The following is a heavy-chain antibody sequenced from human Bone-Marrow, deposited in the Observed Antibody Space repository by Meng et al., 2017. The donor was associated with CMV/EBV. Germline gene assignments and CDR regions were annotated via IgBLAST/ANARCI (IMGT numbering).Heavy chain of an antibody. V-gene: IGHV4-34*01. Sequence: SETLSLTCAVYGGSFSGYYWSWIRQPPGKGLEWIGEINHSGSTNYNPSLKSRVTISVDTSKTQFSLKLSSVTAADTAVYYCERGLGTPAGRSFDYWGQGTLVTVSS. CDR3: ERGLGTPAGRSFDY. J-gene: IGHJ4*02. CDR1: GGSFSGYY. CDR2: INHSGST. D-gene: IGHD1-14*01.